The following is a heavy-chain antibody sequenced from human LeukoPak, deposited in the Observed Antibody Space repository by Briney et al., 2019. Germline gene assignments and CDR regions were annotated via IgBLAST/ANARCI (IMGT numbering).Heavy chain of an antibody. V-gene: IGHV1-2*02. J-gene: IGHJ5*02. CDR3: ARAQLAAAGTVEWFDP. Sequence: GASVKVSCKASGYTFTGYYMHWVRQAPGQGLEWMEWINPNSGGTNYAQKFQGRVTMTRDTSISTAYMELSRLRSDDTAVYYCARAQLAAAGTVEWFDPWGQGTLVTVSS. D-gene: IGHD6-13*01. CDR1: GYTFTGYY. CDR2: INPNSGGT.